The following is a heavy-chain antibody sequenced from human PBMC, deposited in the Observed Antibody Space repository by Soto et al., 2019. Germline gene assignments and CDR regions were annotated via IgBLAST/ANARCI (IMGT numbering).Heavy chain of an antibody. CDR3: TTDGGWLKLLRHAFDI. CDR1: GFTFSNAW. J-gene: IGHJ3*02. V-gene: IGHV3-15*01. Sequence: EVQLVESGGGLVKPGGSLRLSCAASGFTFSNAWMSWVRQAPGKGLEWVGRIKSKTDGGTTDYAAPVKGRFTISRDDSTITLYLQMNSLKTEDTAVYYCTTDGGWLKLLRHAFDIWGQGTMVTVSS. D-gene: IGHD5-12*01. CDR2: IKSKTDGGTT.